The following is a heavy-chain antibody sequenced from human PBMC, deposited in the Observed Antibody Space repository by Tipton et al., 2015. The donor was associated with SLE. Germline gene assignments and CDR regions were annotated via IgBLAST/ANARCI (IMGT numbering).Heavy chain of an antibody. CDR3: AREPRSGYHDY. Sequence: GLVKPSETLSLTCTVSGYSISSGYYWGWIRQPPGKGLEWIGSIYHSGSTYYNPSLKSRVTISVDTSKNQFSLKLSSVTAADTAVYYCAREPRSGYHDYWGQGTLVIVSS. D-gene: IGHD3-3*01. CDR2: IYHSGST. CDR1: GYSISSGYY. J-gene: IGHJ4*02. V-gene: IGHV4-38-2*02.